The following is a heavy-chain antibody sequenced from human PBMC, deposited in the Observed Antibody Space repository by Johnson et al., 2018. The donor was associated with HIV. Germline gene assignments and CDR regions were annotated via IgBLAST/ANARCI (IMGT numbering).Heavy chain of an antibody. V-gene: IGHV3-33*01. J-gene: IGHJ3*02. CDR1: GFIFSSYG. CDR3: ARRPNHDILTGKGGAFDI. CDR2: IWYDGSGK. Sequence: QVYLVESGGGVVQPGGSLRLSCAASGFIFSSYGMHWVRQAPGKGLEWVAFIWYDGSGKYSADSVKGRFTISRDNSKNTLYLQMNSLRAEDTALYYCARRPNHDILTGKGGAFDIWGQGTMVTVSS. D-gene: IGHD3-9*01.